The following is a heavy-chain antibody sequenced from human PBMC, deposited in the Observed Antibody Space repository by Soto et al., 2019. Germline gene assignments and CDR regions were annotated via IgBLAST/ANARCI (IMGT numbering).Heavy chain of an antibody. CDR3: ASHDYGDYGGAFDI. D-gene: IGHD4-17*01. CDR1: GGSISSSSYY. Sequence: QLQLQESGPGLVKPSETLSLTCTVSGGSISSSSYYWGWIRQPPGKGLEWIGSIYYSGSTYYNPSLKSRVTISVDTSKNQFSLKLSSVTAADTAVYYCASHDYGDYGGAFDIWGQGTMVTVSS. V-gene: IGHV4-39*01. CDR2: IYYSGST. J-gene: IGHJ3*02.